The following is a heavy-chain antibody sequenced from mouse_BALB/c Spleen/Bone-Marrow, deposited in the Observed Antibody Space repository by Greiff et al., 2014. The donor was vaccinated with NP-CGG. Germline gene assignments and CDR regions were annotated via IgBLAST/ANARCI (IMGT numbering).Heavy chain of an antibody. CDR3: GVPYYYGSSDFDY. CDR2: INPYNGDT. CDR1: GYSFTGYF. D-gene: IGHD1-1*01. Sequence: VQLQQSGPELVKPGASVKISCKASGYSFTGYFMNWVKQSHGKSLEWIGRINPYNGDTFNNQKFKGKATLTVDKSSSTAHMELLSRTSEDSAVYYFGVPYYYGSSDFDYWGQGTTLTVSS. V-gene: IGHV1-37*01. J-gene: IGHJ2*01.